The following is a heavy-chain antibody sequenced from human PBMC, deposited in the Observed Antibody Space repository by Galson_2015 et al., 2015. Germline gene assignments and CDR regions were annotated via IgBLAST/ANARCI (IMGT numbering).Heavy chain of an antibody. J-gene: IGHJ4*02. V-gene: IGHV3-33*01. CDR3: ARDFSDYYDSSGYTYYFDY. D-gene: IGHD3-22*01. Sequence: SLRPSCAASGFTFSSYGMHWVRQAPGKGLEWVAVIWYDGSNKYYADSVKGRFTISRDNSKNTLYLQMNSLRAEDTAVYYCARDFSDYYDSSGYTYYFDYWGQGTLVTVSS. CDR2: IWYDGSNK. CDR1: GFTFSSYG.